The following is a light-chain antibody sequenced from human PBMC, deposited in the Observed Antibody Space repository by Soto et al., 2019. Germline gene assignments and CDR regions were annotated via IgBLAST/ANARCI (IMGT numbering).Light chain of an antibody. CDR1: QSVSSD. CDR3: QQRSNWPPIT. V-gene: IGKV3-11*01. CDR2: GAS. J-gene: IGKJ5*01. Sequence: EIVMTQPPATLSVSPGERATLSCRASQSVSSDLAWYHQKPGQAPRLLIYGASTRATGIPARLSGSGSGTEFTLTINSLEPEDFAVYYCQQRSNWPPITFGQGTRLEIK.